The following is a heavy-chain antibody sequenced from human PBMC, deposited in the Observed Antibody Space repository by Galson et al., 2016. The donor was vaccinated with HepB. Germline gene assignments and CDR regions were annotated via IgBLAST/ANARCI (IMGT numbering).Heavy chain of an antibody. CDR3: ATWSRQPGGGRRVLWR. D-gene: IGHD2-21*01. Sequence: SETLSLTCTVSAGSVSSGGYYWGWIRQPPGKGLEWIANLDHSGGTNYNPSLKSRVTISVDTPKKQFSLKLRSVTAADTAVYYCATWSRQPGGGRRVLWRWGQGTLVAVSS. J-gene: IGHJ4*02. V-gene: IGHV4-39*07. CDR1: AGSVSSGGYY. CDR2: LDHSGGT.